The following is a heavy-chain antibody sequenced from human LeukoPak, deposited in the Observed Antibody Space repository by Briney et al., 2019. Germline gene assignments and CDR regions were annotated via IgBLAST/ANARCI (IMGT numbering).Heavy chain of an antibody. Sequence: SETLSLTCAVYGGSFSGYYWSWIRQPPGKGLEWIGEINHSGSTNYNPSLKSRVTISVDTSKNQFSLKLSSVTAADTAVYYCARGPEAVGGTEYYFDYWGREPWSPSPQ. CDR3: ARGPEAVGGTEYYFDY. V-gene: IGHV4-34*01. J-gene: IGHJ4*02. CDR1: GGSFSGYY. D-gene: IGHD6-19*01. CDR2: INHSGST.